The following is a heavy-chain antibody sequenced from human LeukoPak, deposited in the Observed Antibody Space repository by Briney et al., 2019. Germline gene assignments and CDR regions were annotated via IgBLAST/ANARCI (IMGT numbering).Heavy chain of an antibody. CDR3: ARGPTLRYFDWLLSPYPMDV. CDR2: ISSSSSTI. CDR1: GFTFSSYS. V-gene: IGHV3-48*01. D-gene: IGHD3-9*01. Sequence: PGGSLRLSCAASGFTFSSYSMNWVRQAPGKGLEWVSCISSSSSTIYYADSVKGRFTISRDNAKNSLYLQMNSLRAEDTAVYYCARGPTLRYFDWLLSPYPMDVWGKGTTVTVSS. J-gene: IGHJ6*03.